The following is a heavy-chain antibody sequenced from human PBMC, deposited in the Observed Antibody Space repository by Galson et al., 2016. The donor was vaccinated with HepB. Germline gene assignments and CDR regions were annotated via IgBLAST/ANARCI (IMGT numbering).Heavy chain of an antibody. Sequence: SVKVSCKASGFTLNSHYVHWVRQAPGQGPEWMGAISPSGSSTSFAQRFQGRVTMTRDTSTSTVYMELSSLGSEDTAVYYCAREGYNYAKHFDYWGQGTLVTVSS. CDR2: ISPSGSST. D-gene: IGHD5-18*01. CDR3: AREGYNYAKHFDY. J-gene: IGHJ4*02. CDR1: GFTLNSHY. V-gene: IGHV1-46*02.